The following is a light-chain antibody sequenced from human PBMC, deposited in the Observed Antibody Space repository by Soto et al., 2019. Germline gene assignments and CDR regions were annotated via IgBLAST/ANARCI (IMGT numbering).Light chain of an antibody. CDR1: GGSIASGY. CDR2: EDN. J-gene: IGLJ1*01. CDR3: QSYHSSYPYV. V-gene: IGLV6-57*03. Sequence: FMLTQPHSVSESPGKTVTISCTRSGGSIASGYVQWYRQRPGSAPTTVIYEDNQRPSGVPDRFSGSIDSSSNSASLTISGLQTEDEADYYCQSYHSSYPYVFGTGTKVTVL.